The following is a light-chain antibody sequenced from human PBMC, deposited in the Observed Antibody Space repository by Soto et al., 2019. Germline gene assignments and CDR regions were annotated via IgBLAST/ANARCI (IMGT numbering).Light chain of an antibody. CDR2: GAS. CDR1: QSVNTNY. V-gene: IGKV3-20*01. Sequence: EIVVTQSPGTLSLSPGERATLSCRASQSVNTNYLAWDQQKSGEAPRLIIYGASSRATGIPDMVSGSGSGPDINLITSRLEAEDFAAYCCQKYGSSPLTFGDGTLLEIK. CDR3: QKYGSSPLT. J-gene: IGKJ5*01.